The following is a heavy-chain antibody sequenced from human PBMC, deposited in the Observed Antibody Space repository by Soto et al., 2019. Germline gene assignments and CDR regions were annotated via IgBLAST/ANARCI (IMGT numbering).Heavy chain of an antibody. CDR3: ARDTEANSYSD. CDR1: GYTFSTSG. D-gene: IGHD2-2*02. V-gene: IGHV1-18*01. CDR2: IRTAKGNR. Sequence: QVQVLQSGPEVKRPGASVTVSCKTSGYTFSTSGISWVRQAPGQRLEWVGWIRTAKGNRKSAQRLQGRVTLTTHTSASTAALELRSLTSDDTAMYYCARDTEANSYSDWGQGTLVTVSS. J-gene: IGHJ1*01.